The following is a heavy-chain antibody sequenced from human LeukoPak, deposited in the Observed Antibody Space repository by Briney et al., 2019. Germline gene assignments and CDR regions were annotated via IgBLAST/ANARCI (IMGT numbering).Heavy chain of an antibody. Sequence: ASVKVSCKASGYTFTSYCMHWVRQAPGQGLEWMGIINPSGGSTSYAQKFQGRVTMTRDTSTSTVYMELSSLRSEDTAVYYCARVYRMGGFGYWGQGTLVTVSS. J-gene: IGHJ4*02. V-gene: IGHV1-46*03. CDR2: INPSGGST. D-gene: IGHD1-26*01. CDR3: ARVYRMGGFGY. CDR1: GYTFTSYC.